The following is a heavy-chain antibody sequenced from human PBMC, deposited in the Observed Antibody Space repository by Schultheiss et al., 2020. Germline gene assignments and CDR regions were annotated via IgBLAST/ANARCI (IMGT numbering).Heavy chain of an antibody. CDR3: AHNVHSSGYYLLDY. V-gene: IGHV2-5*02. Sequence: SRPTLVKPTQTLTLTCTFSGFSLSTSGVGVGWIRQPPGKALEWLAVISWDDDKRYSPSLKNRLTITKDTSKNQVVLTMTNMDPVDTATYYCAHNVHSSGYYLLDYWGQGTMVTVSS. CDR2: ISWDDDK. D-gene: IGHD3-22*01. CDR1: GFSLSTSGVG. J-gene: IGHJ4*02.